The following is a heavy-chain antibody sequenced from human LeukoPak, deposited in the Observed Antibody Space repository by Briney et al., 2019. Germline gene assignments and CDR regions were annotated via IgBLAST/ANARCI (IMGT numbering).Heavy chain of an antibody. CDR3: AKLSGAIDAFDY. CDR2: ISYDGSNE. Sequence: GGSLRLSCAASGFTFSSYGMHWVRQAPGKGLEWVAVISYDGSNEYYADSVKGRFTISRDNSKNTLYLQMNSLRAEDTAVYYCAKLSGAIDAFDYWGQGTLVTVSS. V-gene: IGHV3-30*18. J-gene: IGHJ4*02. CDR1: GFTFSSYG. D-gene: IGHD3-16*02.